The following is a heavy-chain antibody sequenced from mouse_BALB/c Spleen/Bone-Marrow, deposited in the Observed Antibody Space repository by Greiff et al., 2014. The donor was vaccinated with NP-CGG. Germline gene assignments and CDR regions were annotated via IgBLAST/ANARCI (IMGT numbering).Heavy chain of an antibody. Sequence: VQLQQSGAELVRPGTSVKVSCKASGYAFTNYLIEWVKQRPGQGLEWIGVINPGSGGTNYNEKFKAKATLTADKSSSTAYMQLMSLKSDDSAVYFCAGCLTGTSAMDYWGQGTSVTVSS. CDR2: INPGSGGT. V-gene: IGHV1-54*01. CDR3: AGCLTGTSAMDY. D-gene: IGHD4-1*01. J-gene: IGHJ4*01. CDR1: GYAFTNYL.